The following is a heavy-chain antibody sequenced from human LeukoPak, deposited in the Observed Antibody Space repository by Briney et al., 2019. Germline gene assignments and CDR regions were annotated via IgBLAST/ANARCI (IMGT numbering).Heavy chain of an antibody. Sequence: SQTLSLTCTVSGGSISSGGYYWSWIRQHPGKGLEWIGYIYYSGSTYYNPSLKSRVTISEDTSKNQFSLKLSSVTAADTAVYYCAKMNKIRNWAWLHHGKEGWGQGNKVPLPS. CDR2: IYYSGST. CDR1: GGSISSGGYY. J-gene: IGHJ6*01. CDR3: AKMNKIRNWAWLHHGKEG. D-gene: IGHD5-18*01. V-gene: IGHV4-31*08.